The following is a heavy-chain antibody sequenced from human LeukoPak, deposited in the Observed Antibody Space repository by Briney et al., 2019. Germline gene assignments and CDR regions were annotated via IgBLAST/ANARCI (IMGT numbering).Heavy chain of an antibody. CDR2: IKQDGSEK. D-gene: IGHD3-16*02. CDR1: GFTFSSYW. CDR3: ARDQKGDMITFGGVIVIKPDY. J-gene: IGHJ4*02. Sequence: GGSLRLSCAASGFTFSSYWMSWVRQAPGKGLEWVANIKQDGSEKYYVDSVKGRFTISRDNAKNSLYLQMNSLRAEDTAVYYFARDQKGDMITFGGVIVIKPDYWGQGPLVTVSS. V-gene: IGHV3-7*01.